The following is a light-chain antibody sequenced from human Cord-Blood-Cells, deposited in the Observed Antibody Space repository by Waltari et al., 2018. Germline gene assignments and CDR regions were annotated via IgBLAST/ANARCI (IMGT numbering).Light chain of an antibody. V-gene: IGLV2-23*01. J-gene: IGLJ3*02. CDR3: CSYAGSRV. Sequence: QSALTQPASVSGSPGPSITISCTGTSSDVGSYNLVSWYQQHPGKAPKLMIYEGSKRPLGVSNRFSGSKSGNTASLTISGLQAEDEAGYYCCSYAGSRVFGGGTKLTVL. CDR1: SSDVGSYNL. CDR2: EGS.